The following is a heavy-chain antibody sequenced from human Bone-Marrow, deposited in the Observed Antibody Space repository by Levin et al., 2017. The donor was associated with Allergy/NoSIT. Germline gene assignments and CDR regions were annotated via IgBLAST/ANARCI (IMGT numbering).Heavy chain of an antibody. D-gene: IGHD6-13*01. Sequence: GGSLRLSCAASGFTFSSYAMHWVRQAPGKGLEWVAVISYDGSNKYYADSVKGRFTISRDNSKNTLYLQMNSLRAEDTAVYYCARDSAAAGPHDYWGQGTLVTVSS. CDR3: ARDSAAAGPHDY. V-gene: IGHV3-30*04. CDR2: ISYDGSNK. CDR1: GFTFSSYA. J-gene: IGHJ4*02.